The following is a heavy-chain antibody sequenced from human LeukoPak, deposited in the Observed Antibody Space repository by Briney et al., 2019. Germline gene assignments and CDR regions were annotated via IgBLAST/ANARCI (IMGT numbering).Heavy chain of an antibody. CDR2: ISAYNGNT. V-gene: IGHV1-18*01. Sequence: GASVKVSCKASGYTFTSYDINWVRQATGQGLEWMGWISAYNGNTNYAQKLRGRVTMTTDTSTSTAYMELRSLRSDDTAVYYCARGISGTDAFDIWGQGTMVTVSS. CDR1: GYTFTSYD. J-gene: IGHJ3*02. CDR3: ARGISGTDAFDI. D-gene: IGHD1-1*01.